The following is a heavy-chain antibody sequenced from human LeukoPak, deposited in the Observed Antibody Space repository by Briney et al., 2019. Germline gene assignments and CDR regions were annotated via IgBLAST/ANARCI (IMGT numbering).Heavy chain of an antibody. CDR1: GFTFSRHA. CDR2: IFSGGGSS. V-gene: IGHV3-23*01. Sequence: GGSLRLSCAASGFTFSRHAMSWVRRAPGKGLEWVSTIFSGGGSSFYADSVKGRFTISRDNSKNTLYLQMDSLRAEDTAMYYCAKSFRPYDSSGYNSWDFWGQGTLVTVSS. CDR3: AKSFRPYDSSGYNSWDF. D-gene: IGHD3-22*01. J-gene: IGHJ4*02.